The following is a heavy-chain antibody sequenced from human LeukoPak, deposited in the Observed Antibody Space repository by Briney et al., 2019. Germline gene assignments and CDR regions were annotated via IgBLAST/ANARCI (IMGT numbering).Heavy chain of an antibody. CDR3: ARDSYSGSYSYFDY. J-gene: IGHJ4*02. V-gene: IGHV3-20*04. Sequence: PGGSLRLSCAASGFTFDDYGMSWVRQAPGKGLEWVSGINWNGGSTGYADSVKGRFTISRDNAKNSLYLQMNSLRAEDTALYYCARDSYSGSYSYFDYWVQGTLVTVSS. D-gene: IGHD1-26*01. CDR2: INWNGGST. CDR1: GFTFDDYG.